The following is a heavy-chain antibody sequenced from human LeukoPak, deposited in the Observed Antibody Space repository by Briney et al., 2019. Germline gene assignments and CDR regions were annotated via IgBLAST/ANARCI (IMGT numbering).Heavy chain of an antibody. CDR3: AKGGDH. CDR2: IKPDGSDK. J-gene: IGHJ4*01. D-gene: IGHD3-16*01. V-gene: IGHV3-7*01. CDR1: GFTFSSYW. Sequence: GGSLRLSCTVSGFTFSSYWMSWVRQAPGKGLEWVANIKPDGSDKYYVDSVKGRFTVSRDNAKNSLYLQMNSLRAEDTAVYYCAKGGDHWGQGTLVTVSS.